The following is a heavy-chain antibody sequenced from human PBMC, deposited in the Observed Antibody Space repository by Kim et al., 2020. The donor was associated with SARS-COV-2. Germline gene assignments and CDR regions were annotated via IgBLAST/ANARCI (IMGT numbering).Heavy chain of an antibody. D-gene: IGHD6-13*01. CDR3: ARERVATISVLAAAGSRDAFDI. V-gene: IGHV3-11*01. CDR2: ISSSGSTI. CDR1: GFTFSDYY. Sequence: GGSLRLSCAASGFTFSDYYMSWIRQAPGKGLEWVSYISSSGSTIYYADSVKGRFTISRDNAKNSLYLQMNSLRAEDTAVYYSARERVATISVLAAAGSRDAFDIWGQGTMVTVSS. J-gene: IGHJ3*02.